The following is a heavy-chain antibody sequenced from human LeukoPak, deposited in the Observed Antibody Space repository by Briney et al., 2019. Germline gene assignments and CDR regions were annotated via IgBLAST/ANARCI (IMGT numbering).Heavy chain of an antibody. J-gene: IGHJ4*02. D-gene: IGHD2-15*01. CDR1: GYSISSGYY. CDR2: IYHSGST. CDR3: ARPICSGGSCYARDY. V-gene: IGHV4-38-2*02. Sequence: SETLSLTCTVSGYSISSGYYWGWIRQPPGKGLEWIGSIYHSGSTYYNPSLKSRVTISVDTSKNQFSLKLSSVTAADTAVYYCARPICSGGSCYARDYWGQGTLVTVSS.